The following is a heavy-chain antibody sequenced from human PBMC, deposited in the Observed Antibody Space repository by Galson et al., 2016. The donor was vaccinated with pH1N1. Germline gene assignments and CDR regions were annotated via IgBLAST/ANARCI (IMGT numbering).Heavy chain of an antibody. V-gene: IGHV3-33*01. J-gene: IGHJ4*01. CDR1: GFKFDTFG. CDR3: ARVRFCYGGRCFSYFEN. Sequence: SLRLSCAASGFKFDTFGMHWVRQAPGKGLEWVALIWYDGRNEDYADSVKGRFTISRDNSKSTLYLQMNSLRAEDTAVYYCARVRFCYGGRCFSYFENWGHGTLVTVSS. D-gene: IGHD4-23*01. CDR2: IWYDGRNE.